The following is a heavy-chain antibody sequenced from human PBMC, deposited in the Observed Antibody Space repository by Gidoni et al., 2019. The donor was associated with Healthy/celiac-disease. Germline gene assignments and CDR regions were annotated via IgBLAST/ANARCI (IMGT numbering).Heavy chain of an antibody. D-gene: IGHD6-25*01. J-gene: IGHJ5*02. CDR2: IYYSGST. Sequence: GLVKPSETLSRTCTVSGGSISSSSYYWGWIRQPPGKGLEWIGSIYYSGSTYYNPSLTSRVTISVDTSKNQFSLKLSSVTAADTAVYYCARAGAAALGNWFDPWGQGTLVTVSS. CDR1: GGSISSSSYY. V-gene: IGHV4-39*07. CDR3: ARAGAAALGNWFDP.